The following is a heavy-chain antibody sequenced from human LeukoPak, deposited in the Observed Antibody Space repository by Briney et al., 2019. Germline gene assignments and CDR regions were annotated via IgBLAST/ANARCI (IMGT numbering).Heavy chain of an antibody. V-gene: IGHV5-51*01. Sequence: GGSLKISCKGSGCRFTRYWIGGVRQMPGKGLECLVIISPRDSDTTYSPSFQAQVTLSAAKSISTAYLQWSSLKASDTAMYYCARHPVGGWFDPWGQGTLVTVSS. CDR1: GCRFTRYW. D-gene: IGHD1-26*01. CDR3: ARHPVGGWFDP. CDR2: ISPRDSDT. J-gene: IGHJ5*02.